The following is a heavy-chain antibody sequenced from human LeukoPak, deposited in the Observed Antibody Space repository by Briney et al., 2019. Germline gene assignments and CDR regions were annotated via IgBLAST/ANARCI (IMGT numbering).Heavy chain of an antibody. CDR2: ISGSGSTI. V-gene: IGHV3-11*04. CDR1: GFTFSDYY. CDR3: ARDSGYDWHPFDI. D-gene: IGHD5-12*01. Sequence: GVSLRLSSAASGFTFSDYYMSWIRQARGKGLEWVSYISGSGSTIYYADSVRGRFTISRDNAKNSLYLQMNSLRAEDTAVYYCARDSGYDWHPFDIWGQGTMVTVSS. J-gene: IGHJ3*02.